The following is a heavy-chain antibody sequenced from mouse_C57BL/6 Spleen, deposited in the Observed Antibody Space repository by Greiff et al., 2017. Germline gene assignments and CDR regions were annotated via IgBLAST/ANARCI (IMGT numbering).Heavy chain of an antibody. CDR3: ARWDDY. Sequence: VQLQQSGAELVKPGASVKLSCTASGFNIKDYYMHWVKQRTEQGLEWIGRIDPANGNTKYAPKFQGKATITADTSSNTAYLQLSSLTSEDTAIYYCARWDDYWGQGTTLTVSS. CDR1: GFNIKDYY. D-gene: IGHD4-1*01. CDR2: IDPANGNT. V-gene: IGHV14-3*01. J-gene: IGHJ2*01.